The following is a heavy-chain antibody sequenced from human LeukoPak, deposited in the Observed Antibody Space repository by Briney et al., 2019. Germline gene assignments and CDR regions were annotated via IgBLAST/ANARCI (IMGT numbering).Heavy chain of an antibody. CDR3: ARDRTTVTTLRYYYYYMDV. J-gene: IGHJ6*03. Sequence: SETLSLTCTVSGGSISSYYWSWIRQPAGKGLEWIGRIYTSGSTNYNPSLKSRVTMSVDTSKNQFSLKLSSVTAADTAVYYCARDRTTVTTLRYYYYYMDVWGKGTTVTISS. CDR2: IYTSGST. CDR1: GGSISSYY. D-gene: IGHD4-17*01. V-gene: IGHV4-4*07.